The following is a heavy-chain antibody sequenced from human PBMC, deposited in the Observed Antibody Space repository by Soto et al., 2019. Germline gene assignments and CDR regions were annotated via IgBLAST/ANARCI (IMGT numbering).Heavy chain of an antibody. V-gene: IGHV4-39*01. J-gene: IGHJ4*02. CDR2: IYYSGST. CDR1: GGSISTSSYY. D-gene: IGHD3-22*01. Sequence: QLQLQESGPGLVKPSHTLSLTCTVSGGSISTSSYYWGWIRQPPGKGLEWIGSIYYSGSTYYNPSLKSRVTISVDTSKNQFSLKLSSVTAADTAVYYCVRDYDSSGDYWGQGTLVTVSS. CDR3: VRDYDSSGDY.